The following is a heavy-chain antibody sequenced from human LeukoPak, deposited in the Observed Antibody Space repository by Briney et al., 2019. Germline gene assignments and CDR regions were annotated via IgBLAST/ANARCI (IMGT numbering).Heavy chain of an antibody. Sequence: ASVKVSCKASGYTFTGYYMHWVRQAPGQGLEWMGRINPNSGGTDHAQKFQGRVTMTRDTSISTAYMELSRLRSDDTAVYYCAGARGINAFDIWGQGTMVTVSS. V-gene: IGHV1-2*06. CDR1: GYTFTGYY. CDR3: AGARGINAFDI. J-gene: IGHJ3*02. D-gene: IGHD6-13*01. CDR2: INPNSGGT.